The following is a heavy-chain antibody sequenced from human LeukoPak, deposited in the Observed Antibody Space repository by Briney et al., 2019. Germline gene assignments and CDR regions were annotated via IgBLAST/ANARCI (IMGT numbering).Heavy chain of an antibody. V-gene: IGHV1-18*01. Sequence: ASVKVSCKASNYTFTNYGISWVRQAPGQGLEWMGWISAYNGNTNYAQTLQGRVTMTTDTSTSTAYMELRSLRSDDTAVYYCARVQLEDHTYYYYYYMDVWGKGTTVTISS. CDR3: ARVQLEDHTYYYYYYMDV. CDR2: ISAYNGNT. D-gene: IGHD1-1*01. J-gene: IGHJ6*03. CDR1: NYTFTNYG.